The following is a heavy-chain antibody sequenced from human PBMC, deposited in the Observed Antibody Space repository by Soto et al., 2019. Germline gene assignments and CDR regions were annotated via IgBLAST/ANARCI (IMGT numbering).Heavy chain of an antibody. J-gene: IGHJ6*02. V-gene: IGHV3-30-3*01. CDR2: ISYDGSNK. D-gene: IGHD5-12*01. CDR3: ARELRVDIVATIFFNYYYGMDV. Sequence: GGSLRLSCAASGFTFSSYAMHWVRQAPGKGLEWVAVISYDGSNKYYADSVKGRFTISRDNSKNTLYLQMNSLRAEDTAVYYCARELRVDIVATIFFNYYYGMDVWGQGTTVTVSS. CDR1: GFTFSSYA.